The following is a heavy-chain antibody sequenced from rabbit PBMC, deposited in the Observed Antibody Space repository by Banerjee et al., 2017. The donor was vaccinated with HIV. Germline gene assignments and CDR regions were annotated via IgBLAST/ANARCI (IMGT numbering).Heavy chain of an antibody. Sequence: QLKETGGGLVQPGGSLTLSCKASGFDFSSYYMSWVRQAPGKGLEWIGIIYAGKGSTDYASWVNGRFTISSDNAQNTVDLQMNSLTAADTATYFCARDTYGYAGYAYATALDLWGPGTLVTVS. CDR2: IYAGKGST. CDR1: GFDFSSYY. J-gene: IGHJ3*01. CDR3: ARDTYGYAGYAYATALDL. V-gene: IGHV1S7*01. D-gene: IGHD6-1*01.